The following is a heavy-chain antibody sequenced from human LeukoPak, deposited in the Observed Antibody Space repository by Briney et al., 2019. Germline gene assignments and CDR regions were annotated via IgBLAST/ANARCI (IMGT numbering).Heavy chain of an antibody. D-gene: IGHD3-10*01. Sequence: SETLSLTCTVSGGSISSSSYYWGWIRQPPGKGLEWIGSIYHSGSTYYNPSLKSRVTISVDTSKNQFSLKLSSVTAADTAVYYCARVTMVRGVPHHFDYWGQGTLVTVSS. V-gene: IGHV4-39*07. J-gene: IGHJ4*02. CDR3: ARVTMVRGVPHHFDY. CDR2: IYHSGST. CDR1: GGSISSSSYY.